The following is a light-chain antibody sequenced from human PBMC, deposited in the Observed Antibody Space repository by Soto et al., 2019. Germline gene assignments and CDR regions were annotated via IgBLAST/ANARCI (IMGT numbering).Light chain of an antibody. Sequence: DIKMTQSPSSLSASIGDRVTITCQASHDISDYLNWYHQKPGKAPELLIYDASKLQTGVPSRFSGRRSWTNFFLTISGLQHEDGGTYYCQQYDNLICTFGPGTKV. J-gene: IGKJ3*01. V-gene: IGKV1-33*01. CDR2: DAS. CDR1: HDISDY. CDR3: QQYDNLICT.